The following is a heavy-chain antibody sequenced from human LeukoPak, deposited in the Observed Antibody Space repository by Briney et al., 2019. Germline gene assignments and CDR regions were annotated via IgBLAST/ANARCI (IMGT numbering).Heavy chain of an antibody. CDR1: GGSFRGYY. V-gene: IGHV4-34*01. D-gene: IGHD6-6*01. CDR2: INHSGST. Sequence: ETLSLTCAVYGGSFRGYYWTWIRQPPRKGLEWIGEINHSGSTNYNPSLKSRVTISVDTSKNQFSLKLSSVAAADTAVYYCAGERQLGVDPWGQGTLVTVSS. CDR3: AGERQLGVDP. J-gene: IGHJ5*02.